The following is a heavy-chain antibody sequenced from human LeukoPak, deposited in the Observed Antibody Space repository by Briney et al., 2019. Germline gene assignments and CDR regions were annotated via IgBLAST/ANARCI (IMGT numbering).Heavy chain of an antibody. V-gene: IGHV4-38-2*02. D-gene: IGHD6-13*01. CDR3: ARGRGSYSSSWYGEYNWFDP. CDR2: IYHSGST. CDR1: GYSISSGYY. J-gene: IGHJ5*02. Sequence: PSETLSLACTVSGYSISSGYYWGWIRQPPGKGLEWIGSIYHSGSTYYNPSLKSRVTISVDTSKNQFSLKLSSVTAADTAVYYCARGRGSYSSSWYGEYNWFDPWGQGTLVTVSS.